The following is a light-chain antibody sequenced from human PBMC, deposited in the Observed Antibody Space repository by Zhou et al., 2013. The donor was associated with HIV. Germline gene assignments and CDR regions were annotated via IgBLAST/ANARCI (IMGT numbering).Light chain of an antibody. V-gene: IGKV1-39*01. CDR2: AAS. CDR1: QSISSY. Sequence: DIQMTQSPSSLSASVGDRVTITCRASQSISSYLHWYQQKPGKTLRLLIYAASSLPSGVPSRFSGSGSGTDFTLTISSLRPEDFATYYCQQSYSTPPTFGQGTRLEI. J-gene: IGKJ5*01. CDR3: QQSYSTPPT.